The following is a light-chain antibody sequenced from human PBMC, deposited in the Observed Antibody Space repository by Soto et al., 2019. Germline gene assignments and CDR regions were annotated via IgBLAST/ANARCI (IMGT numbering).Light chain of an antibody. V-gene: IGKV3-15*01. CDR3: QQYNRAWT. J-gene: IGKJ1*01. CDR2: GAS. Sequence: IVMTQSPATLSVSPGERATLSCRASQSVSSDLAWYQHKPGQGPSLLIYGASTRVTVTPARFSGSGSGTEFTLTISSLQSEDFAVYYCQQYNRAWTFGQGTNVEIK. CDR1: QSVSSD.